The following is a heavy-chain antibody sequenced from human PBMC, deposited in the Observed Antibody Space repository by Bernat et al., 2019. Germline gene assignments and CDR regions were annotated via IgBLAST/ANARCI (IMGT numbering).Heavy chain of an antibody. CDR3: ATRWRDTYYYGSSGYYGWDAFDT. CDR2: VYSSGST. Sequence: QLQLQESGPGLVKPSETLSLTCTVSAGSISSHNYFWGWIREPPGKGLEWIGSVYSSGSTYYNPSLKGRVTISVDTSKNQFSLKLTSVTAADTAVYYCATRWRDTYYYGSSGYYGWDAFDTWGQGTMVTVSS. D-gene: IGHD3-22*01. V-gene: IGHV4-39*01. CDR1: AGSISSHNYF. J-gene: IGHJ3*02.